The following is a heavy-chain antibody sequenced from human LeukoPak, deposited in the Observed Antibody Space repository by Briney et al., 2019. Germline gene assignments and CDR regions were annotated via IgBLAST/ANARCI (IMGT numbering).Heavy chain of an antibody. CDR3: ARGVAVAGTEYYYYGMDV. J-gene: IGHJ6*02. V-gene: IGHV4-4*07. Sequence: SETLSLTCTVSGGSISSYYWSWIRQPAGKGLEWIGRIYTSGSTNYNPSLKSRVTMSIDTSKNQFSLKLSSVTAADTAVYYCARGVAVAGTEYYYYGMDVWGQGTTVTVSS. CDR1: GGSISSYY. D-gene: IGHD6-19*01. CDR2: IYTSGST.